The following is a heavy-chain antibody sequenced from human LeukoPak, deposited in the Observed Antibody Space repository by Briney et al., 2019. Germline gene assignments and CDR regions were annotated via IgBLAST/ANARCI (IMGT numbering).Heavy chain of an antibody. CDR1: GFTFSSYA. D-gene: IGHD4-17*01. J-gene: IGHJ4*02. CDR3: ARMTTVTTTFDY. V-gene: IGHV3-23*01. Sequence: PGGSLRLSCGASGFTFSSYAMSWVRQAPGKGLEWVSGISGSGGSTYYADSVKGRFTISRDNSKNTLYLQMNSLRAEDTAVYYCARMTTVTTTFDYWGQGTLVTVSS. CDR2: ISGSGGST.